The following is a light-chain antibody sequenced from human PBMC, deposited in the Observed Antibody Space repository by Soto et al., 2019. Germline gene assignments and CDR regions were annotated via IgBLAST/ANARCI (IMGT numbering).Light chain of an antibody. V-gene: IGKV3-11*02. CDR2: DAS. CDR3: QQRSTWLYT. CDR1: QDVSIF. J-gene: IGKJ2*01. Sequence: EILLAQSPATLSLSPGEIATLSCKASQDVSIFLAWYQQKPGQAPRLLIHDASNRATGVPARFSGSGSGRDFTLTITSLEPEDFAVYYCQQRSTWLYTFGQGTKLEV.